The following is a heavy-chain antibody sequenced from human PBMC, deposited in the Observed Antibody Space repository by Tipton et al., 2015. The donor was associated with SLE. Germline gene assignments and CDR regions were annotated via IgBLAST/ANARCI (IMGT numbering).Heavy chain of an antibody. D-gene: IGHD3-16*01. CDR1: GGSISSYY. CDR2: IHHSGST. J-gene: IGHJ4*02. V-gene: IGHV4-59*01. CDR3: ARDQVGGCDLDF. Sequence: TLSLTCTVSGGSISSYYWNWIRQPPGKGLEWIGHIHHSGSTTYNPSLQSRVTISRDPSKNQFSLKLTSVTAADTAVYYCARDQVGGCDLDFWGQGSLVTVSS.